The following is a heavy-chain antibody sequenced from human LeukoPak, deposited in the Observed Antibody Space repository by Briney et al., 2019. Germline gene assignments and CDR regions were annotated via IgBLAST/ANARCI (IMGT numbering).Heavy chain of an antibody. CDR2: INTNTGNP. D-gene: IGHD2-21*02. J-gene: IGHJ5*02. V-gene: IGHV7-4-1*02. CDR3: ARDPSSYCGGDCYLYNWFDP. CDR1: GYTFTSYA. Sequence: ASVKVSCKASGYTFTSYAMNWVRQAPGQGLEWMGWINTNTGNPTYAQGFTGRFVFSLDASASTAYLQISSLKAEDTAVYYCARDPSSYCGGDCYLYNWFDPWGQGTLVTVSS.